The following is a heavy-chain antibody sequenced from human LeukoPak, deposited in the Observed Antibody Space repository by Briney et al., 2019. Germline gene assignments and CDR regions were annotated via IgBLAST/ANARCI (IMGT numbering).Heavy chain of an antibody. V-gene: IGHV1-2*02. D-gene: IGHD3-16*01. CDR1: GYTFTSFD. CDR3: ARVRYRLAETYIDY. Sequence: ATVKVSCKASGYTFTSFDINWVRQAPGQGLEWMGWINPNSGDTNYAQKFQGRVTMTRDTSISTAYMELSRLRSDDTAVYYCARVRYRLAETYIDYWGQGTLVTVSS. CDR2: INPNSGDT. J-gene: IGHJ4*02.